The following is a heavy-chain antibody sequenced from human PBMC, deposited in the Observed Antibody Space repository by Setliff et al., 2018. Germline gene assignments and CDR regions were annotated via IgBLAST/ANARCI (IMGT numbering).Heavy chain of an antibody. CDR1: GFTFSNAC. CDR3: TTDRIRDFDGFLVSGMDRFDP. Sequence: KTGGSLRLPCAASGFTFSNACMSWVGQAPGKGLGWVGRIKSKTDGGTADYAAPVKGRFTIARDDSKNTPYLQMNSLKTEDTAVYYCTTDRIRDFDGFLVSGMDRFDPWGQGTLVTVSS. D-gene: IGHD3-9*01. CDR2: IKSKTDGGTA. J-gene: IGHJ5*02. V-gene: IGHV3-15*01.